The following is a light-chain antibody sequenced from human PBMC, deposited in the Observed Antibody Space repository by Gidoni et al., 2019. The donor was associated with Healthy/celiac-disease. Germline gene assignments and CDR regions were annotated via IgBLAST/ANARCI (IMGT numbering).Light chain of an antibody. V-gene: IGLV2-14*03. Sequence: QSALTQPASVSGSPGQSITISCTGTSSYVGGYNYVSWYQQHPGQAPQLMIYDVSNRPSGVSNRFSGSKSGNTASLTISGLQAEDEADYYCSSYTSSSTLVVFGGGTKLTVL. J-gene: IGLJ2*01. CDR2: DVS. CDR3: SSYTSSSTLVV. CDR1: SSYVGGYNY.